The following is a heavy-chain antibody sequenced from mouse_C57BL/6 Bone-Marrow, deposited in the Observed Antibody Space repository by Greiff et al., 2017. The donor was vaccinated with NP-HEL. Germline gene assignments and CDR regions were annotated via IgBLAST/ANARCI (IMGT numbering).Heavy chain of an antibody. V-gene: IGHV2-9*01. CDR3: AKRLITTVVATGAMDY. J-gene: IGHJ4*01. D-gene: IGHD1-1*01. CDR2: IWGGGST. Sequence: VKLMESGPGLVAPSQSLSITCTVSGFSFTSYGVDWVRQPPGKGLEWLGVIWGGGSTNYNSALMSRLSISKDNSKSQVFLKMNSLQTDDTAMYYCAKRLITTVVATGAMDYWGQGTSVTVSS. CDR1: GFSFTSYG.